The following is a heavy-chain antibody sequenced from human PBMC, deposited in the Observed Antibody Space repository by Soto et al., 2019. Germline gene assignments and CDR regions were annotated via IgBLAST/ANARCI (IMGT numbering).Heavy chain of an antibody. Sequence: ASVKVSCKASGYTFTSYGISWVRQAPGQGLEWMGWISAYNGNTNYAQKLQGRVTMTTDTSTSTAYMELRSLRSDDTAVYYCASLGYCSGGSCPNDYWGQGTRVTVSS. V-gene: IGHV1-18*01. CDR1: GYTFTSYG. D-gene: IGHD2-15*01. CDR2: ISAYNGNT. J-gene: IGHJ4*02. CDR3: ASLGYCSGGSCPNDY.